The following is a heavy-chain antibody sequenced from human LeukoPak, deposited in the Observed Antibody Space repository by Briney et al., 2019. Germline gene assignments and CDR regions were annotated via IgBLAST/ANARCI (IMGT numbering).Heavy chain of an antibody. D-gene: IGHD5-18*01. CDR2: IYYTGST. Sequence: SETLSLTCTVSGGSNSSYYWSWIRQPPGKGLEWIGYIYYTGSTNYSPSLKSRVTISVDTSKNQFSLKLSSVTAEDTAVYYCARHGRSGYSIDWPALDYWGQGSLVTVSS. CDR3: ARHGRSGYSIDWPALDY. CDR1: GGSNSSYY. J-gene: IGHJ4*02. V-gene: IGHV4-59*08.